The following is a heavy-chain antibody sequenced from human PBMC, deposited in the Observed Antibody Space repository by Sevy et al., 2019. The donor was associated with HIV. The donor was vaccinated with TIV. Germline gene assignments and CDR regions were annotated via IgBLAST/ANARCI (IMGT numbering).Heavy chain of an antibody. V-gene: IGHV4-59*01. CDR2: IYFTGNT. CDR1: GGSISSYF. CDR3: ARDATARPRVLDY. D-gene: IGHD6-6*01. Sequence: SETLSLSCSVSGGSISSYFWTWVRQSPGKGLEWVGNIYFTGNTDYSLSLKSRVTLSLDTSKSQFSPTLKSMTAAETAIYVCARDATARPRVLDYWGQGTLVTVSS. J-gene: IGHJ4*02.